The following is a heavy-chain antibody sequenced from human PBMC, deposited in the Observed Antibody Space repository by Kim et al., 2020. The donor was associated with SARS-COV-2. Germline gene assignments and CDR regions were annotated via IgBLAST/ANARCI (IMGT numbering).Heavy chain of an antibody. D-gene: IGHD6-6*01. Sequence: NYNPSRKSRVTISVDTAKNQFSLKLSSVTAADTAVYYCARGLGAARFFDYWGQGTLVTVSS. CDR3: ARGLGAARFFDY. J-gene: IGHJ4*02. V-gene: IGHV4-34*01.